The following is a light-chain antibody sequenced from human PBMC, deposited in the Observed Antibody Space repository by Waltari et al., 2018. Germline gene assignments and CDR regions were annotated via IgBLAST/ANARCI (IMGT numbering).Light chain of an antibody. CDR2: STD. J-gene: IGLJ3*02. Sequence: QTVVTTEPSFSVSPGGAFTLTCSLSVCSVSTSYYPSWYQQTPGQAPRTLIYSTDSRSSGVPDRFSGSIVGNKAALTITGAQADDESDYYCVLYMGGGISVFGGGTKLTVL. CDR3: VLYMGGGISV. CDR1: VCSVSTSYY. V-gene: IGLV8-61*01.